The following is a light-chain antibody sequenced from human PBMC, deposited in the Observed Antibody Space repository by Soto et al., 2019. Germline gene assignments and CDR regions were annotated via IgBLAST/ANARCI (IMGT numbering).Light chain of an antibody. CDR3: QYRSNWSPGT. CDR1: QSVSSY. Sequence: VLTQSPGPLSLSPGERATLSCRASQSVSSYLAWYQQKPGQAPRLLIYDASNRATGIPARFSGSGSGTDFTLTISSREPEDVAVYNCQYRSNWSPGTFGQGTRLEIK. J-gene: IGKJ5*01. V-gene: IGKV3-11*01. CDR2: DAS.